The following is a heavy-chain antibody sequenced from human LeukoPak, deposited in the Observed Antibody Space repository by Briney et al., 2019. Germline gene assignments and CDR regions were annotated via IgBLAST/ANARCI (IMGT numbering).Heavy chain of an antibody. J-gene: IGHJ6*02. D-gene: IGHD5-12*01. Sequence: GASVKVSCKASGYTFTSYDINWVRQATGQGLEWMGWMNPNSGNTGYAQKFQGRVTMTRNTSISTAYMELSSLRSEDTAVYYCARGGGNSAEFYYYYCGMDVWGQGTTVTVSS. CDR2: MNPNSGNT. CDR3: ARGGGNSAEFYYYYCGMDV. V-gene: IGHV1-8*01. CDR1: GYTFTSYD.